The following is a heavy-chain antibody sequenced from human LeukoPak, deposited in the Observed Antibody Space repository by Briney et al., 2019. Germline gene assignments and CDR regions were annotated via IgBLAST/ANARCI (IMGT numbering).Heavy chain of an antibody. CDR2: INPNSGGT. CDR1: GYTFTGYY. D-gene: IGHD5-12*01. CDR3: ARDSGYDSYGMDV. Sequence: ASVKVSCKASGYTFTGYYMHWVRQAPGQGLEWMGWINPNSGGTNYARKFQGRVTMTRDTSISTAYMELSRLRSDDTAVYYCARDSGYDSYGMDVWGQGTTVTVSS. V-gene: IGHV1-2*02. J-gene: IGHJ6*02.